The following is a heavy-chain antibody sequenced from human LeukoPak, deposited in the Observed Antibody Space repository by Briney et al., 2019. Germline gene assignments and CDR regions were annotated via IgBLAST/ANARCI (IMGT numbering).Heavy chain of an antibody. V-gene: IGHV3-7*03. CDR2: VNRDGSET. CDR3: ARNNGMDV. Sequence: GGSLRLSCAASGFALSRHWMTWVRQVPGRGPEWVANVNRDGSETYYLDSVKGRFTISKDNAKNSLYLQMNSLRAEDTALYHCARNNGMDVWGQGTTVIVSS. J-gene: IGHJ6*02. CDR1: GFALSRHW.